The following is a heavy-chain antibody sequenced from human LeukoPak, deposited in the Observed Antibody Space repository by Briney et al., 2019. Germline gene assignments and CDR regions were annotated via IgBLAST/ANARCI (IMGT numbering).Heavy chain of an antibody. Sequence: GGSLRLSCAASGFSFSDAWMSWVRQIPGKGLEWVGRIESKTDGGTTDYAAPVKGRFTISRDDSTSTLYLQMNSLKSEDTAVYYCTTYGSGRKFDYWGQGILVTVSS. V-gene: IGHV3-15*04. CDR2: IESKTDGGTT. CDR3: TTYGSGRKFDY. CDR1: GFSFSDAW. J-gene: IGHJ4*02. D-gene: IGHD3-10*01.